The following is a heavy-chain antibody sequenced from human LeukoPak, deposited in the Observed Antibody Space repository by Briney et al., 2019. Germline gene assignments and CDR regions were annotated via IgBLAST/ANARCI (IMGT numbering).Heavy chain of an antibody. CDR3: ARVRLDNNMNFDY. V-gene: IGHV1-18*01. Sequence: IVGVRRPPIKENEWMGWISASKGNTNYAQKLQCRLTMTTDTSTTTAYVDLMSLRSDDAALYHCARVRLDNNMNFDYWGKGTVVSV. D-gene: IGHD2/OR15-2a*01. J-gene: IGHJ4*02. CDR2: ISASKGNT.